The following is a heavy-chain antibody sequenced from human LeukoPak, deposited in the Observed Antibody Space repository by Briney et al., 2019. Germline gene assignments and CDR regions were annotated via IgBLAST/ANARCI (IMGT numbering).Heavy chain of an antibody. Sequence: SETLSLTCTVSGDSISSTNYYWSWIRQPAGKGLEWIGRIYTSGSTSYNPSLKSRVTMSVDTSKNQFSLKLSSVTAADTAVYYCARDPGITMIRGVLRGGYMDVWGKGTTVTISS. CDR1: GDSISSTNYY. CDR3: ARDPGITMIRGVLRGGYMDV. J-gene: IGHJ6*03. V-gene: IGHV4-61*02. D-gene: IGHD3-10*01. CDR2: IYTSGST.